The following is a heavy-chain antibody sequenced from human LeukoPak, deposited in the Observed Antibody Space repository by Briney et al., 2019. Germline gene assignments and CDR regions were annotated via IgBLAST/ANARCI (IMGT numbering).Heavy chain of an antibody. D-gene: IGHD1-26*01. CDR2: ISFSGRST. V-gene: IGHV3-23*01. CDR3: AKDRERAVGATIFDH. J-gene: IGHJ4*02. CDR1: GFTFSDYA. Sequence: GGSLRLSCAVSGFTFSDYAMSWVRQAPGKGLEWVLGISFSGRSTNYADSVKGRFIISRDNSNNTLYLQMNSLRAEDTAVYYCAKDRERAVGATIFDHWGQGTLVTVSS.